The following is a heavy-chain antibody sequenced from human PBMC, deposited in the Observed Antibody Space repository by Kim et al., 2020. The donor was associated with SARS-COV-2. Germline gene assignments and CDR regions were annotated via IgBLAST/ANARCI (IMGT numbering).Heavy chain of an antibody. CDR1: GYTFTSYG. V-gene: IGHV1-18*01. Sequence: ASVKVSCKASGYTFTSYGISWVRQAPGQGLEWMGWIRAYNDDINYGQNFQGRVTMTVDTSTNTAYMELSNLKSDDTAVYFCARGDTMIRGVDEYWGQGTLVTVFS. J-gene: IGHJ4*02. CDR3: ARGDTMIRGVDEY. CDR2: IRAYNDDI. D-gene: IGHD3-10*01.